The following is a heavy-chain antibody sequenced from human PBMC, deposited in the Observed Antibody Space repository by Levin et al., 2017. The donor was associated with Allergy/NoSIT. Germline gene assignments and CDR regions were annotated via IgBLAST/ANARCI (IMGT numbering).Heavy chain of an antibody. Sequence: GESLKISCAASEFIFNGYAMHWVRQPPGKGLEWVAVISFDGNNKFYADSVEGRFTVSRDNSKNTLFLQMNNLRVEDTALYYCTRDDKAFTNFDYWGQGTLVTDS. V-gene: IGHV3-30-3*01. CDR1: EFIFNGYA. J-gene: IGHJ4*02. CDR2: ISFDGNNK. D-gene: IGHD3-3*02. CDR3: TRDDKAFTNFDY.